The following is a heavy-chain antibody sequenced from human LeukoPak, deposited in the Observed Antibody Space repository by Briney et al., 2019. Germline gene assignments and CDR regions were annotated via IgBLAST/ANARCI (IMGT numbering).Heavy chain of an antibody. CDR2: INPNSGGT. CDR3: ARSALGYCSSTRCFGFDY. D-gene: IGHD2-2*01. Sequence: PMASVKVSCKASGYTFTSYGISWVRQAPGQGLEWMGRINPNSGGTYYAQKFQGRVTMTRDTSISTAYMELSSLRSDDTAVYYCARSALGYCSSTRCFGFDYWGQGTLVTVSS. J-gene: IGHJ4*02. V-gene: IGHV1-2*06. CDR1: GYTFTSYG.